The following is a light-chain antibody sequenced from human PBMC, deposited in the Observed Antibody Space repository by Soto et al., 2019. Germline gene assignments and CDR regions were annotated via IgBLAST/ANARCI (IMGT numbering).Light chain of an antibody. CDR3: AAWDDSLNGNV. V-gene: IGLV1-44*01. J-gene: IGLJ1*01. CDR1: NSNIGTNP. Sequence: QSVLTQPPSASGTPGQRVTISCSGNNSNIGTNPVNWYQQLPGTAPKLFLFSNNQRPSGVPDRFSGSKSGTSASLAISGLQSEDEADYYCAAWDDSLNGNVFGSGTKLTVL. CDR2: SNN.